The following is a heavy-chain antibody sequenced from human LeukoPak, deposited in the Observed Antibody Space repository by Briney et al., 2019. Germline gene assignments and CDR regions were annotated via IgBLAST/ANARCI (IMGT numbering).Heavy chain of an antibody. V-gene: IGHV3-30*02. CDR2: IRYDGSNK. CDR1: GFTFSSYG. CDR3: AKPHFDY. Sequence: GGSLRLSCAASGFTFSSYGMYWVRQAPGKGLEWVAFIRYDGSNKYYADSVKGRFTISRDNSRNTLYLQMNSLRAEDTAVYYCAKPHFDYWGQGALVTVSS. J-gene: IGHJ4*02.